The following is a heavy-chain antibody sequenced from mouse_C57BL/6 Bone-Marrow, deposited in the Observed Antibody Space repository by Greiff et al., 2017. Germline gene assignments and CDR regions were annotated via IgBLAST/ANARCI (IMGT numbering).Heavy chain of an antibody. J-gene: IGHJ2*01. D-gene: IGHD2-10*01. CDR2: IFPRSGNT. CDR1: GYTFTSYG. V-gene: IGHV1-81*01. Sequence: VQLQQSGAELARPGASVKLSCKASGYTFTSYGISWVKQRTGQGLEWIGEIFPRSGNTYYNEKFKGKATLTVDKSSRTAYMELGSLTSEDSAVNFCAGLRLLRDYWGQGTTLTVSS. CDR3: AGLRLLRDY.